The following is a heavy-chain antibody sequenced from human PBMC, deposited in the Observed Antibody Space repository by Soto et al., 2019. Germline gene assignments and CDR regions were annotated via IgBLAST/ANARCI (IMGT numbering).Heavy chain of an antibody. Sequence: GGSLRLSCEASGFTLTTYTMNWVRQASGKGLEWVSSITSSSGHIYYADSVKGRFTISRDNARNSLYLQMNSLRAEDTAVYYCVREGGLSAFYGMDAWGQGTTVTVSS. CDR2: ITSSSGHI. J-gene: IGHJ6*02. V-gene: IGHV3-21*01. D-gene: IGHD1-26*01. CDR1: GFTLTTYT. CDR3: VREGGLSAFYGMDA.